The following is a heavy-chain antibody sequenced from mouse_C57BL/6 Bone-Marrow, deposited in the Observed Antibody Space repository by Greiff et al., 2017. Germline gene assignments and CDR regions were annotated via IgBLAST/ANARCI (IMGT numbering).Heavy chain of an antibody. CDR3: ARGGYGSSAEYFDY. CDR1: GYTFTDYN. CDR2: INPNNGGT. J-gene: IGHJ2*01. Sequence: VQLQQSGPELVKPGASVKMSCKASGYTFTDYNMHWVKQSHGKSLEWIGDINPNNGGTSYNQKFKGKATLTVNKSSSTAYMERRSLTSEDSAVYCGARGGYGSSAEYFDYWGQGTTLTVSS. V-gene: IGHV1-22*01. D-gene: IGHD1-1*01.